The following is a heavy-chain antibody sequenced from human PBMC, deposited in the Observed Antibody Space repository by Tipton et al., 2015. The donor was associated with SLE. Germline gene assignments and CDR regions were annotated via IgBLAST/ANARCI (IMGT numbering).Heavy chain of an antibody. Sequence: SLRLSCAASGFTFNSYAMLWVRQAPGKGLEWVAVISYDGSNKYSADSVKGRFTISRDNSKNTLYLQMNSLRVEDTALYYCAAELLHGFDYWGQGTLVTVSS. J-gene: IGHJ4*02. CDR2: ISYDGSNK. CDR1: GFTFNSYA. D-gene: IGHD2-15*01. V-gene: IGHV3-30*04. CDR3: AAELLHGFDY.